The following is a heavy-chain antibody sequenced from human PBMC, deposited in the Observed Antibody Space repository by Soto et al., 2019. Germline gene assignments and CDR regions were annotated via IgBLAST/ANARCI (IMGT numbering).Heavy chain of an antibody. CDR2: IYPGDSDT. CDR1: GYSFTNHW. CDR3: ARRVGYCSGGSCYSRGYYYYGMDV. Sequence: PGGSLKISCKGSGYSFTNHWIGWGRQMPGKSLGWVGVIYPGDSDTRYSPSFQGQVTISADKSISTAYLQWSSLKASDTAMYYCARRVGYCSGGSCYSRGYYYYGMDVWGQGTTVTVSS. J-gene: IGHJ6*02. V-gene: IGHV5-51*01. D-gene: IGHD2-15*01.